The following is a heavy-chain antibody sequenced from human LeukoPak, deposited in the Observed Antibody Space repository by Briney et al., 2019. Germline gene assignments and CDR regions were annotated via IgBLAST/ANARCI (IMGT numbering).Heavy chain of an antibody. J-gene: IGHJ4*02. CDR3: ARAVVYYGDTKTSSFDY. V-gene: IGHV1-69*13. D-gene: IGHD4-17*01. Sequence: VASVKVSCRASGGTFSSYAISWVRQAPGQGLEWMGGIIPIFGTANYAQKFQGRVTITADESTSTAYMELSSLRSEDTAVYYCARAVVYYGDTKTSSFDYWGQGTLVTVSS. CDR1: GGTFSSYA. CDR2: IIPIFGTA.